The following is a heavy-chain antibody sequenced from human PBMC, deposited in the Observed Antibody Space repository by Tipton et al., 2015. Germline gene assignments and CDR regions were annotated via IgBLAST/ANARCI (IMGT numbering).Heavy chain of an antibody. CDR2: IYYSGST. D-gene: IGHD2/OR15-2a*01. J-gene: IGHJ4*02. CDR3: ARSPFKSGYFDY. CDR1: GDSFSDYY. V-gene: IGHV4-39*01. Sequence: TLSLTCAVYGDSFSDYYWSWIRQPAGKGLEWIGSIYYSGSTYYNPSLKSRVTISVDTSKNQFSLKLSSVTAADTAVYYYARSPFKSGYFDYWGQGTLVTVSS.